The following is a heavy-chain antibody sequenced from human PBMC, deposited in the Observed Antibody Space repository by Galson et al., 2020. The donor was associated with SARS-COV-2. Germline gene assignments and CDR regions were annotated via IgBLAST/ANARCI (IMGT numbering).Heavy chain of an antibody. J-gene: IGHJ4*02. V-gene: IGHV3-30*03. D-gene: IGHD3-22*01. Sequence: SLKISCAASGFTFSSYGMHWVRQAPGKGLEWVAVISYDGSNKYYADSVKGRFTISRDNSKNTLYLQMNSLRAEDTAVYYCASPRNYYDSSGPIFDYWGQGTLVTVSS. CDR3: ASPRNYYDSSGPIFDY. CDR1: GFTFSSYG. CDR2: ISYDGSNK.